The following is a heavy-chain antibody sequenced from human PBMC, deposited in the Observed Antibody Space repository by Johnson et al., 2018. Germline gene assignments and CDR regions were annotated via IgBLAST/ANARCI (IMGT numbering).Heavy chain of an antibody. CDR2: ISSSGSTI. V-gene: IGHV3-11*01. D-gene: IGHD5-18*01. CDR3: ARAYSHLDYYYGRDV. CDR1: GFTFSDYY. J-gene: IGHJ6*02. Sequence: VQLVESGGGLVKPGGSLRLSCAASGFTFSDYYLSWIRQAPGKGLEWVSYISSSGSTIYYVDSVKGRFTISRDNAKTSLYLQMDSLRAEDTAGYYCARAYSHLDYYYGRDVWGQGTTVTVSS.